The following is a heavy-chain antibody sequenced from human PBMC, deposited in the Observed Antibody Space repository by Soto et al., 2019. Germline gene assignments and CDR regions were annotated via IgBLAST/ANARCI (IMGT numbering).Heavy chain of an antibody. CDR3: TRDTSDYDSNWFDP. J-gene: IGHJ5*02. D-gene: IGHD5-12*01. V-gene: IGHV1-69*01. CDR2: IVPIHGTA. Sequence: QVQLVQSGAEVKKPGSSVKISCKAFGGTFANFTLNWVRQAPGQGLEWRGGIVPIHGTAYYAPRFQVRLSITADESTSTTYMELSGLRSEDTGIYYCTRDTSDYDSNWFDPWGQGTLVTVSS. CDR1: GGTFANFT.